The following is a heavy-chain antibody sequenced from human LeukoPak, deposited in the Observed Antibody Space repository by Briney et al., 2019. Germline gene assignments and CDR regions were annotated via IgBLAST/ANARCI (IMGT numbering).Heavy chain of an antibody. CDR2: LYSGGTT. J-gene: IGHJ4*02. V-gene: IGHV3-66*01. CDR1: EFTVSTNH. CDR3: TRDRDSMVRGNYFDS. Sequence: GGSLRLSCAASEFTVSTNHMSWVRQAPGRGLEWVSVLYSGGTTSYADSVKGRFTISSDNSKNTVYLQMNSPRVEDTAVYYCTRDRDSMVRGNYFDSWGQGTLVTVSS. D-gene: IGHD3-10*01.